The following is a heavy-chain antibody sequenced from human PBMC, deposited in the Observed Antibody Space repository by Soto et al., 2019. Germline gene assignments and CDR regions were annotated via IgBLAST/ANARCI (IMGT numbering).Heavy chain of an antibody. CDR2: ISGSGGST. CDR1: GFTFSSYA. J-gene: IGHJ4*02. Sequence: GGSLRLSCAASGFTFSSYAMSWVRQAPGKGLEWVSAISGSGGSTYYADSVKGRFTISRDNSKNTLYLQMNSLRAEDTAVYYCARLSGYYPDYFGYWGPGTLGTVSS. D-gene: IGHD3-22*01. V-gene: IGHV3-23*01. CDR3: ARLSGYYPDYFGY.